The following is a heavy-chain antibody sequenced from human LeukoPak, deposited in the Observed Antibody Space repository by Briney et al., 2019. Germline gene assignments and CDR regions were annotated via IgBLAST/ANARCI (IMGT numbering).Heavy chain of an antibody. CDR1: GGSISSTNW. V-gene: IGHV4-4*02. J-gene: IGHJ4*02. D-gene: IGHD3-10*01. Sequence: SGTLSLTCGVSGGSISSTNWWTWVRQPPGEGLEWIGEGHLSGRTNYNPSLESRVTMSVDMSENHISLKLTSVTAADTAVYYCARSGLLWFGEGVEYFDYWGQGTLVTVSS. CDR3: ARSGLLWFGEGVEYFDY. CDR2: GHLSGRT.